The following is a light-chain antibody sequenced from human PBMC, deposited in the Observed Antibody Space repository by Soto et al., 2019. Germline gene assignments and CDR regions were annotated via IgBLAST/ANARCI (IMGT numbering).Light chain of an antibody. V-gene: IGKV3-15*01. CDR3: QQYNNWPPIT. J-gene: IGKJ5*01. CDR2: GAS. CDR1: QSVRSN. Sequence: VMTQAPATLSVSPGERVTLSGRASQSVRSNLAWYQQKPGQSPRLLIYGASTRATGIPARFSGSGSGTEFTLTISSLQSADFAVYYCQQYNNWPPITLGQGTRVDIK.